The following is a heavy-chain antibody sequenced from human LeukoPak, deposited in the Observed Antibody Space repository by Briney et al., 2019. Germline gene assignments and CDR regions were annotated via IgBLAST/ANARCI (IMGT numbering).Heavy chain of an antibody. Sequence: GRSLRLSCAASGFTFSSYAMSWVRQAPGKGLEWVSAISGSGGSTYYADSVKGRFTISKDNSKNTLYLQMNSLRAEDTAVYYCAKAPWAAGTGGSTFDYWGQGTLVTVSS. D-gene: IGHD2-8*02. CDR3: AKAPWAAGTGGSTFDY. CDR2: ISGSGGST. CDR1: GFTFSSYA. J-gene: IGHJ4*02. V-gene: IGHV3-23*01.